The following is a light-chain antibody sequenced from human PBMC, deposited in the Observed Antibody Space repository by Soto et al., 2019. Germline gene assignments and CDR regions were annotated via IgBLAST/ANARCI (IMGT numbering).Light chain of an antibody. J-gene: IGLJ1*01. V-gene: IGLV2-14*01. CDR1: SSDVGGYSY. CDR2: DVS. CDR3: ASYTTSSTYV. Sequence: QSVXTQPASVSGSPGQSIAISCTGTSSDVGGYSYVSWYQQQPGKAPKLVISDVSNRPSGVSDRFSGSKSGNTASLTISGLQTEDEADYYCASYTTSSTYVFGTGTKVTV.